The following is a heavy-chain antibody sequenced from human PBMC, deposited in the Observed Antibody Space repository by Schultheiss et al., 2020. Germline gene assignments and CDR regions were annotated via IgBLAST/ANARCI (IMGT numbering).Heavy chain of an antibody. D-gene: IGHD2-15*01. V-gene: IGHV4-31*03. Sequence: SETLSLTCTVSGGSISSGGYYWSWIRQHPGKGLEWIGYIYYSGSTYYNPSLKSRVTISVDTSKNQFSLKLSSVTAADTAVYYCARESSGSCYLFWGQGTLVTVSS. CDR3: ARESSGSCYLF. CDR2: IYYSGST. CDR1: GGSISSGGYY. J-gene: IGHJ4*02.